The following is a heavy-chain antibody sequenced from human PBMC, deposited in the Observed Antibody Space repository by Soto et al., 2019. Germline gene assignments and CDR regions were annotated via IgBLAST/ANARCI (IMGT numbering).Heavy chain of an antibody. D-gene: IGHD3-10*01. Sequence: ASVKVSCKASGYTFTSYGISWVRQAPGQGLEWMGWISAYNGNTNYAQKLQGRVTMTTDTSTSTAYMELRSLRSDDTAVYYCARDAEYVLLWFGELSYWGQGTLVTVSS. CDR2: ISAYNGNT. CDR1: GYTFTSYG. J-gene: IGHJ4*02. V-gene: IGHV1-18*01. CDR3: ARDAEYVLLWFGELSY.